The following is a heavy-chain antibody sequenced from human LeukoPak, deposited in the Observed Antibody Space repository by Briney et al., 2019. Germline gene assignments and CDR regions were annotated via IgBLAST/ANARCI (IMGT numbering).Heavy chain of an antibody. CDR1: GYTFTSYD. CDR2: MNPNSGNT. J-gene: IGHJ4*02. CDR3: ARDLGATTWGFNY. V-gene: IGHV1-8*03. Sequence: ASVTVSCKASGYTFTSYDINWVRQATGQGLEWMGWMNPNSGNTGYAQKFQGRVTITRNTSISTAYMELSSLRSEDTAVYYCARDLGATTWGFNYWGQGTLVTVSS. D-gene: IGHD1-26*01.